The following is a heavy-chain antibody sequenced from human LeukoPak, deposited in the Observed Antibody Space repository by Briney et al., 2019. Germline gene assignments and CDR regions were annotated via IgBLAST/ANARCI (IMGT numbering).Heavy chain of an antibody. D-gene: IGHD5-18*01. CDR3: ARGYSYGLLRGYYYGMDV. V-gene: IGHV4-34*01. CDR1: GGSFSGYY. Sequence: SETLSLTCAVYGGSFSGYYWSWIRQPPGKGLEWIGEVNHSGSTNYNPSLKSRVTISVDTSKNQFSLKLSSVTAADTAVYYCARGYSYGLLRGYYYGMDVWGQGTTVTVSS. J-gene: IGHJ6*02. CDR2: VNHSGST.